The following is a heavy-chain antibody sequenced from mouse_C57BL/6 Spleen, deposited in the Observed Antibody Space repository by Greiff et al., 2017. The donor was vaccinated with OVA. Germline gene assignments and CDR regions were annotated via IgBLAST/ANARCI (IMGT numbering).Heavy chain of an antibody. V-gene: IGHV1-74*01. Sequence: VQLQQPGAELVKPGASVKVSCKASGYTFTSYWMHWVKQRPGQGLEWIGRIHPSDSDTNYNQKFKGKATLTVDKSSSTAYMQLSSLTSEDSAVYYCAIRGYYDYPYAMDYWGQGTSVTVSS. D-gene: IGHD2-4*01. CDR3: AIRGYYDYPYAMDY. J-gene: IGHJ4*01. CDR2: IHPSDSDT. CDR1: GYTFTSYW.